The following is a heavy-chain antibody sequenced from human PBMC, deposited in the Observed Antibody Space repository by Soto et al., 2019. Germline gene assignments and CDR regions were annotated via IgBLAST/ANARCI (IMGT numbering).Heavy chain of an antibody. V-gene: IGHV3-23*01. J-gene: IGHJ6*02. CDR1: GFTFSDFA. D-gene: IGHD3-10*01. CDR3: AAPRDEYGSGVSWFTYGMDI. Sequence: GSLRLSCLASGFTFSDFAMTWVRHVPGRGLEWVASLDGAGGSTYYAESVRGRFSISRDNSQNALFLQMKRLTVDDTAIYYCAAPRDEYGSGVSWFTYGMDILGQGTTVTVSS. CDR2: LDGAGGST.